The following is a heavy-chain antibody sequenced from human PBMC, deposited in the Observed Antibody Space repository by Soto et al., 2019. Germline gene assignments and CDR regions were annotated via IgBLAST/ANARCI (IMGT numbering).Heavy chain of an antibody. CDR2: IIPSFGTA. CDR1: GGTFSSYA. Sequence: VQLVQSGAEVKKPGSSVKVSCRASGGTFSSYAISWLRQAPGQGLGWMEGIIPSFGTANYARKFRGRVTITADKSTSTAYMELSSLRSEDTAVYYCARRIAVAGTGGFDYWGQGTLVTVS. CDR3: ARRIAVAGTGGFDY. D-gene: IGHD6-19*01. V-gene: IGHV1-69*06. J-gene: IGHJ4*02.